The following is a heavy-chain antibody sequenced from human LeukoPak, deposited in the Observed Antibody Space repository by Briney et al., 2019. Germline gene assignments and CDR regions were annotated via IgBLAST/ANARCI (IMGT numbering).Heavy chain of an antibody. CDR1: GFTFSNYA. CDR2: ISGSGGST. J-gene: IGHJ4*02. CDR3: AKGPVVPAATYCFDY. Sequence: EGSLRLSCAASGFTFSNYAMTWVRQAPGKRLEWVSAISGSGGSTFYADSVKGRFTVSRDNSKNTLYLQMNSLRAEDTAVYYCAKGPVVPAATYCFDYWGQGTLVTVSS. V-gene: IGHV3-23*01. D-gene: IGHD2-2*01.